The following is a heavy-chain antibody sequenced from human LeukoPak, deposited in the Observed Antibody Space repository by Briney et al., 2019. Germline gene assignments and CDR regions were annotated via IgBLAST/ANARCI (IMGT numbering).Heavy chain of an antibody. CDR3: ARLGIAAAVAYYYYGMDV. D-gene: IGHD6-13*01. V-gene: IGHV4-39*07. CDR1: GGSISSSSYY. Sequence: PSETLSLTCTVSGGSISSSSYYWGWLRQPPGKGLEWIGSIYYSGSTYYNPSLKSRVTISVDTSKNQFSLKLSSVTAADTAVYYCARLGIAAAVAYYYYGMDVWGQGTTVTVSS. CDR2: IYYSGST. J-gene: IGHJ6*02.